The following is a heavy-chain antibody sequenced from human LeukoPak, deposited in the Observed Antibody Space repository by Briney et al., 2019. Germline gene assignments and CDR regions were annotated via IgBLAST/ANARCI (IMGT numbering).Heavy chain of an antibody. CDR3: ARVRSSSWEYYFDY. D-gene: IGHD6-13*01. CDR2: IKQDGSEK. J-gene: IGHJ4*02. V-gene: IGHV3-7*01. CDR1: GFTFSSYW. Sequence: GGSLRLSCAASGFTFSSYWMSWVRQAPGKGLEWVANIKQDGSEKYYVDSVKGRFTISRDNAKNSLYLQMNSLRAEDTAVYYCARVRSSSWEYYFDYWGQGTLVTVSS.